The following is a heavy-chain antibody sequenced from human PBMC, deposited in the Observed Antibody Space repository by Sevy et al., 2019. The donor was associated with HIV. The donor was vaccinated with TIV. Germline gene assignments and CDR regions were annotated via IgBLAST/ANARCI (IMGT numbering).Heavy chain of an antibody. CDR3: TRGLATADTPEYYFDY. CDR2: ITRNSYEAYGGTT. CDR1: GFTFDDYA. D-gene: IGHD5-12*01. J-gene: IGHJ4*02. Sequence: GGSLRLSCTTSGFTFDDYAMSWFRQAPGKGLEWVAFITRNSYEAYGGTTDYGAFVKGRFIISRDESKSIAYLQMNSLKIEDTAVYYCTRGLATADTPEYYFDYWGQGTLVTVSS. V-gene: IGHV3-49*03.